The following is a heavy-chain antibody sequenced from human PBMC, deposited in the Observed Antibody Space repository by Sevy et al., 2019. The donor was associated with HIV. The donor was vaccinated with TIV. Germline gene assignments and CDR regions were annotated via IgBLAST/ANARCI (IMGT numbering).Heavy chain of an antibody. D-gene: IGHD2-15*01. CDR1: GFTFSDYY. V-gene: IGHV3-11*01. CDR2: ISGSGYTI. J-gene: IGHJ4*02. Sequence: GGSLRLSCAASGFTFSDYYMSWIRQAPGKGLEWVSYISGSGYTIYYADSVKGRFTISRDNAKNSLYLQMNSLRAEDTAVYYCASQVVAVTFDYWGQGTLVTVSS. CDR3: ASQVVAVTFDY.